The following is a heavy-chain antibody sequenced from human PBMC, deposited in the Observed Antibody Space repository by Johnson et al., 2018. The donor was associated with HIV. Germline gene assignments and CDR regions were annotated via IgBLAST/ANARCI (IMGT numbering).Heavy chain of an antibody. D-gene: IGHD2-15*01. CDR3: ARVGYCSGGSCFSGAFDI. V-gene: IGHV3-30*14. J-gene: IGHJ3*02. CDR1: GFTVSSNY. CDR2: ISYDGSNK. Sequence: QVQLLESGGGLIQPGGSLTLSCAASGFTVSSNYMSWVRQTPGKGLEWVAVISYDGSNKYYADSVKGRFTISRENAKNSLYLQMNSLRVGDTAVYYCARVGYCSGGSCFSGAFDIWGQGTMVTVSS.